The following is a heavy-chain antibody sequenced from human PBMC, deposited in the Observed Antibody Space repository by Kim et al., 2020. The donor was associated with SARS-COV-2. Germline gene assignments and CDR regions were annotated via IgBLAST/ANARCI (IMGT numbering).Heavy chain of an antibody. J-gene: IGHJ4*02. CDR3: TTRRPLPTIPYC. Sequence: TEYAATVKGRFTISRDDSKDTLYLQMNSLKTEDTAVYYCTTRRPLPTIPYCWGQETLVTVSS. D-gene: IGHD5-12*01. V-gene: IGHV3-15*01. CDR2: T.